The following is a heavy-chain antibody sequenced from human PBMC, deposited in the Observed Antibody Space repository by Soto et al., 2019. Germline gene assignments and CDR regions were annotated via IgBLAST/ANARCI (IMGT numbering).Heavy chain of an antibody. CDR2: VSGAASHT. CDR1: GFTPTTTP. Sequence: GSLRLSCAGSGFTPTTTPLSWVRQPPGKGLEWVATVSGAASHTYYVDSVRGRFFISRDNSKNTVTLQMNNLTVDDTAVYYCATSFRYFDNWGQGTRVTVSS. V-gene: IGHV3-23*01. CDR3: ATSFRYFDN. D-gene: IGHD3-9*01. J-gene: IGHJ4*02.